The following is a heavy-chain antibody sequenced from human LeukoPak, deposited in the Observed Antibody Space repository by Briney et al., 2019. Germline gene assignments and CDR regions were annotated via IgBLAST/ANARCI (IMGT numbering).Heavy chain of an antibody. CDR1: GGSISSGSYY. Sequence: SETLSLTCTVSGGSISSGSYYWSWIRQPAGKGLECIGYIHYTGSTNYNPSLKSRVTISVETSKNQFSLKLKSVTAADTAVYYCARGGYYGSGNDFRFDPWGQGTLVTVSS. CDR3: ARGGYYGSGNDFRFDP. J-gene: IGHJ5*02. D-gene: IGHD3-10*01. CDR2: IHYTGST. V-gene: IGHV4-61*10.